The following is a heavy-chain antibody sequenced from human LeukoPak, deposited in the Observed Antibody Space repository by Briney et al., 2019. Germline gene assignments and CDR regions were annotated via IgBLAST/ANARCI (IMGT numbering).Heavy chain of an antibody. D-gene: IGHD4-17*01. CDR2: FSGSGFNT. J-gene: IGHJ4*02. CDR3: AKDDGDYAKGYYFDY. CDR1: GFTFSPYA. V-gene: IGHV3-23*01. Sequence: GGSWRPSLQAPGFTFSPYAMSWVGQPPGKGRDWVSPFSGSGFNTYYADSVKGRFTISRDNSKNTLYLQMNSLRTEDTAVYYCAKDDGDYAKGYYFDYWGQGTLVTVSS.